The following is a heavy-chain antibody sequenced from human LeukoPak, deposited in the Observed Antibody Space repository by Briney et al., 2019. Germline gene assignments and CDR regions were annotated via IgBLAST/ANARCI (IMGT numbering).Heavy chain of an antibody. Sequence: SETLSLTCDVSGSSITSDYFWGRIRQPPGKGLEWIATIYYSWGMYFNPSLKSRVTISLDASKNQFSLKMTSLTAADTAIYYCARNVTAGFFDYWGQGILVTVSS. D-gene: IGHD1-1*01. CDR3: ARNVTAGFFDY. J-gene: IGHJ4*02. CDR2: IYYSWGM. V-gene: IGHV4-38-2*01. CDR1: GSSITSDYF.